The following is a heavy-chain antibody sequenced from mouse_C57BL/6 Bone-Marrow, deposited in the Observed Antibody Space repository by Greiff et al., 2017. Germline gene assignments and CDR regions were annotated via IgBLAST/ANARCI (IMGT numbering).Heavy chain of an antibody. CDR1: GYTFTSYW. CDR3: ARDSSGLAWFAY. CDR2: IDPSDSYT. V-gene: IGHV1-69*01. Sequence: QVQLQQPGAELVMPGASVKLSCKASGYTFTSYWMHWVKQRPGQGLEWIGEIDPSDSYTNYNQKFKGQSTFTVDKSSSTAYMQLSSLTSEDSAVYYCARDSSGLAWFAYWGPGTLVTVSA. D-gene: IGHD3-2*02. J-gene: IGHJ3*01.